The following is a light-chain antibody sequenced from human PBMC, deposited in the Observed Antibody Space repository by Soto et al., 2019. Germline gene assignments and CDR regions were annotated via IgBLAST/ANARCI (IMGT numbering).Light chain of an antibody. V-gene: IGLV1-40*01. J-gene: IGLJ3*02. CDR2: TNN. Sequence: QSVLTQPPSVSGAPGQRVTISCSGTSFNTGAGYDVHWYQQLPGTAPKLLIYTNNNRPSGVPDRFSGSKSGTSASLAITGLQAEDEADYYCQSYESSLSGWVFGGGTKLTVL. CDR3: QSYESSLSGWV. CDR1: SFNTGAGYD.